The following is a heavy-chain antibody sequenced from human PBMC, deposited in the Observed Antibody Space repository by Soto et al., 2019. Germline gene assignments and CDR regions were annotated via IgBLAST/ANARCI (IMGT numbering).Heavy chain of an antibody. J-gene: IGHJ5*01. CDR2: VYVTGTT. CDR3: ARDGEYTSGWYSFDS. CDR1: GASISDCY. D-gene: IGHD6-19*01. Sequence: SETLSLTCTVSGASISDCYWSWIRQPAGQALEWIGRVYVTGTTYFNPSLKGRVTMSVDTSNNQVSLKLSSVTAADSAIYYCARDGEYTSGWYSFDSWGPGTLVTVSS. V-gene: IGHV4-4*07.